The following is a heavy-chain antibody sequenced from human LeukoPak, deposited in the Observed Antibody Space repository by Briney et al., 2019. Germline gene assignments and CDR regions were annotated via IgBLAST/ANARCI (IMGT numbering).Heavy chain of an antibody. CDR1: GYTFTGYY. Sequence: GASVKVSCKASGYTFTGYYMHWVRQAPGQGLEWMGWINPNSGGTNYAQKFQGRVTMTRDTSISTAYIELSRLRSDDTAVYYCARDSAALSIVAGHKIWYYFDYWGQGTLVTVSS. CDR3: ARDSAALSIVAGHKIWYYFDY. D-gene: IGHD2-21*01. V-gene: IGHV1-2*02. CDR2: INPNSGGT. J-gene: IGHJ4*02.